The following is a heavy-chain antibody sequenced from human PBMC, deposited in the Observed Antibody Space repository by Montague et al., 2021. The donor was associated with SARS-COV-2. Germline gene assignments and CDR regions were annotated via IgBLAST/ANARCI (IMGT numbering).Heavy chain of an antibody. CDR3: AGGPPYSGTYYLAY. CDR2: IDSHGNTR. Sequence: SLRLSCAASGVTFSNYWMHWVRQAPGKGLVWVSRIDSHGNTRTYADSVKGRFTISRDDAKNTLYLQMNSLRAEDTSVYYCAGGPPYSGTYYLAYWGQGTLVTVSS. V-gene: IGHV3-74*01. CDR1: GVTFSNYW. J-gene: IGHJ4*02. D-gene: IGHD1-26*01.